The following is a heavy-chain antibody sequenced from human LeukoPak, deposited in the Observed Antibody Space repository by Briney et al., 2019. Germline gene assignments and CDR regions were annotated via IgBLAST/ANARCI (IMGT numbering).Heavy chain of an antibody. Sequence: SETLSLTCTVSGGSFSSSSYYWGWIRQPPGKGLEWLGSIYYSGSTYYNPSLKSRVTVSVDTSKIQFSLNLNSVTAADTAVYYCARTYSSSRNDAFDIWGQGTMVTVSS. D-gene: IGHD6-13*01. CDR3: ARTYSSSRNDAFDI. J-gene: IGHJ3*02. CDR2: IYYSGST. CDR1: GGSFSSSSYY. V-gene: IGHV4-39*01.